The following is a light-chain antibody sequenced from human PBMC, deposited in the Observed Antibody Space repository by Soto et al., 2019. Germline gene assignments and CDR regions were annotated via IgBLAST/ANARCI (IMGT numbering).Light chain of an antibody. J-gene: IGKJ4*01. CDR3: QQYNNWPFT. CDR2: GAS. Sequence: EIGMTQSPATLAVSPGERGALSCRPSQGVSSNLAWYQQTPGQAPRLLIYGASTRATGIPARFSGSGSGTEFTLTISSLQSEDFAVYYCQQYNNWPFTFGGGTKVDIK. V-gene: IGKV3-15*01. CDR1: QGVSSN.